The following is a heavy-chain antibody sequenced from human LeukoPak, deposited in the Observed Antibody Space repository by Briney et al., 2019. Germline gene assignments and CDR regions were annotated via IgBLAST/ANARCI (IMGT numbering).Heavy chain of an antibody. V-gene: IGHV3-74*01. J-gene: IGHJ4*02. D-gene: IGHD3-22*01. CDR2: INNGGSIT. CDR3: ARVVYFDSSGYRHFDY. CDR1: GFTFNTYW. Sequence: GGSLRLSCAASGFTFNTYWLHWVRQAPGKGLVWVSHINNGGSITNHADSVKGRFTISRDNAKNRLYLQMNSLRAEDTAVYYCARVVYFDSSGYRHFDYWGQGTLVTVSS.